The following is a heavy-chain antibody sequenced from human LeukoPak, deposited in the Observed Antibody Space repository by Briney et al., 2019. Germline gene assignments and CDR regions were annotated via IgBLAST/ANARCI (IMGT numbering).Heavy chain of an antibody. CDR3: ASTIHHLWFGD. V-gene: IGHV4-59*01. Sequence: PSETLSLTCTVSGGPISSYYWSWIRQPPGKGLEWIGYIYYSGSTNYNPSLKSQVTISVDTSKNQFSLKLSSVTAADTAVYYCASTIHHLWFGDWGQGTLVTVSS. CDR1: GGPISSYY. CDR2: IYYSGST. J-gene: IGHJ4*02. D-gene: IGHD3-10*01.